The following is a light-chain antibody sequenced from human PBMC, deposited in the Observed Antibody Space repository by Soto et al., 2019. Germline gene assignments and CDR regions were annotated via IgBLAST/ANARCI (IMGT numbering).Light chain of an antibody. J-gene: IGLJ1*01. CDR2: EVT. CDR1: SSDIGIYKY. V-gene: IGLV2-14*01. Sequence: QSVLTQPTSVSGSPGQWIAISCTGSSSDIGIYKYVSWYQQHPGKVPKLIIYEVTNRPSGVSNRFSGSKSGNTASLTISGLQAVDEADYYCSSYTTSSTRVFGPGTKVTVL. CDR3: SSYTTSSTRV.